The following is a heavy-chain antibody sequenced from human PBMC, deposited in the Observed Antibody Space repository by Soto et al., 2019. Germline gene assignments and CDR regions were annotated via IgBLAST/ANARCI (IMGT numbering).Heavy chain of an antibody. D-gene: IGHD2-15*01. CDR3: ARETRLGYCSGGSCPYFDY. CDR2: IYYSGNT. CDR1: GGSISSGGYY. J-gene: IGHJ4*02. V-gene: IGHV4-31*03. Sequence: QVQLQESGPGLVKPSQTLSLTCTVSGGSISSGGYYWSWIRQHPGKGLEWIGYIYYSGNTYYNPSLKSRFTTSIDTSKNLFSLKLSSVTAADTAVYYCARETRLGYCSGGSCPYFDYWGQGILVTVSS.